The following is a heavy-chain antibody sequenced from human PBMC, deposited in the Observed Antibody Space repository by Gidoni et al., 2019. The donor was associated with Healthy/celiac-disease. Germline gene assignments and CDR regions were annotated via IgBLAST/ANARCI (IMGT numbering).Heavy chain of an antibody. J-gene: IGHJ4*02. Sequence: EVQLVESGGGLVQPGGSLRRSCAASGFTFSSYEMNWVRQAPGKGLEWVSYISSSGSTIYYADSVKGRFTISRDNAKNSLYLQMNSLRAEDTAVYYCARSEGVTFDYWGQGTLVTVSS. CDR1: GFTFSSYE. V-gene: IGHV3-48*03. D-gene: IGHD3-10*01. CDR3: ARSEGVTFDY. CDR2: ISSSGSTI.